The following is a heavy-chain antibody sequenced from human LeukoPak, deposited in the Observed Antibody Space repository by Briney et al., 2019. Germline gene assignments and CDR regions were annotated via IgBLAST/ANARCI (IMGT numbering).Heavy chain of an antibody. D-gene: IGHD6-19*01. V-gene: IGHV4-39*01. CDR1: GGSISSSSYY. CDR2: IYYSGDT. Sequence: SETLSLTCTLSGGSISSSSYYWGWIRQPPGKGLEWIGSIYYSGDTYYNPSLKSRRVTISVDTSKNRFSLRLSSVTAADTAVYYRAGHQWHYYYYMGVWGKGSTVTVSS. J-gene: IGHJ6*03. CDR3: AGHQWHYYYYMGV.